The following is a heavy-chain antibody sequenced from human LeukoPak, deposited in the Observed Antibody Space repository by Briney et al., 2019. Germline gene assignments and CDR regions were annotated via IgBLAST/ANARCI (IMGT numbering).Heavy chain of an antibody. CDR3: ARDSLAVTTGGLVY. D-gene: IGHD4-17*01. Sequence: SETLSLTCSVSGGSISGSYWTWIRQPPGKGLEWIGYVSYSGSTNYNPSLKSRVTISVDTSKNQFSLKLSSVPAADTAVYYCARDSLAVTTGGLVYWGQGTLVTVSS. V-gene: IGHV4-59*01. J-gene: IGHJ4*02. CDR1: GGSISGSY. CDR2: VSYSGST.